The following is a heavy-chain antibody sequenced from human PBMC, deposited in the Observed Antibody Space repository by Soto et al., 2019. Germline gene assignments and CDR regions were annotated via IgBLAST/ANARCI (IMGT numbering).Heavy chain of an antibody. J-gene: IGHJ4*02. D-gene: IGHD1-26*01. CDR2: ISSSSSYI. CDR3: ARDSYAVTGGY. Sequence: GESLKISCAASGFTFSSYSMNWVRQAPGKGLEWVSSISSSSSYIYYADSVKGRFTISRDNAKNSLYLQMNSLRAEDTAVYYCARDSYAVTGGYWGQGTLVTVSS. CDR1: GFTFSSYS. V-gene: IGHV3-21*01.